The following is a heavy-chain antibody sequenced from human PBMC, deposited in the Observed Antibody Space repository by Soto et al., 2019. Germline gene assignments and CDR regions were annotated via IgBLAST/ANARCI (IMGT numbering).Heavy chain of an antibody. Sequence: GGSLRLSCAASGFTFSSYAMSWVRQAPGKGLEWVSAISGSGGSTYYADSVKGRFTISRDNSKNTLYLQMNSLRAEDTAVYYCARGRGGWSSPTSVYWGQGTLVTVSS. CDR1: GFTFSSYA. V-gene: IGHV3-23*01. J-gene: IGHJ4*02. D-gene: IGHD3-16*01. CDR2: ISGSGGST. CDR3: ARGRGGWSSPTSVY.